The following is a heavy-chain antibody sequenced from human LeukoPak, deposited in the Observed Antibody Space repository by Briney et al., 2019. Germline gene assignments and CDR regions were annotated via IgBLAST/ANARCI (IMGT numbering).Heavy chain of an antibody. Sequence: PSETLSLTCAVYGGSFSGYYWSWIRQPPGKGLEWIGEINHSGSTNYNPSLKSRVTISVDTSKNQFSLKLSSVTAADTAVYYCASRSPGYYFDYWGQGTLVTVSS. CDR3: ASRSPGYYFDY. J-gene: IGHJ4*02. D-gene: IGHD7-27*01. CDR1: GGSFSGYY. CDR2: INHSGST. V-gene: IGHV4-34*01.